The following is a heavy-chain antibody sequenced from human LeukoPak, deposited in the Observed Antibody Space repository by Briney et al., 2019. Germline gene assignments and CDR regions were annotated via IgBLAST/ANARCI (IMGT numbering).Heavy chain of an antibody. CDR2: ISGTGGST. J-gene: IGHJ4*02. Sequence: GGSLRLSCAASGFTFSSYAMSWVRQAPGKGLEWVSGISGTGGSTYYADSVKGRFTISRDNSKNTLYLQMSSLRAEDTAEYYCAKDGYYYDSSGYYDGGSFDYWGQGTLVTVSS. D-gene: IGHD3-22*01. CDR3: AKDGYYYDSSGYYDGGSFDY. CDR1: GFTFSSYA. V-gene: IGHV3-23*01.